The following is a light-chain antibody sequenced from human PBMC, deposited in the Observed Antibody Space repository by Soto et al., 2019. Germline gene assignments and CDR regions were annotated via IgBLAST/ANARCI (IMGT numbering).Light chain of an antibody. CDR2: DAS. Sequence: EIVMPQSPVTLSVSPGGRATLSCRASQSISDTLAWYQQKPGLAPRVLIYDASTRATVIPARFSGSESGTEFTLNISSLQSEDGAVYDGQQYDNWPLTFGGGTKVDIK. J-gene: IGKJ4*01. CDR3: QQYDNWPLT. CDR1: QSISDT. V-gene: IGKV3-15*01.